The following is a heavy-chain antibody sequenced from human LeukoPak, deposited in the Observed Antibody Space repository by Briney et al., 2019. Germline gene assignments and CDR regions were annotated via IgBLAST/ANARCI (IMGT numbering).Heavy chain of an antibody. J-gene: IGHJ4*02. D-gene: IGHD3-22*01. V-gene: IGHV3-21*01. CDR1: GFTFSSYV. CDR3: AQNFYDSSGLYFDY. CDR2: ISSSSNYI. Sequence: GGSLRLSCAASGFTFSSYVMTWVRQVPGKGLEWVSSISSSSNYIYYADSVKGRFTISRDNAKNSLYLQMNSLRAADTAVYYCAQNFYDSSGLYFDYWGQGTLVTVSS.